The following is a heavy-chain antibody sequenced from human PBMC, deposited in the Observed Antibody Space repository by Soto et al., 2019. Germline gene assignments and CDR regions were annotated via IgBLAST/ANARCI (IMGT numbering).Heavy chain of an antibody. CDR1: GESFSGYY. V-gene: IGHV4-34*01. J-gene: IGHJ4*02. D-gene: IGHD1-26*01. CDR3: ARGGGSYYIDY. Sequence: SETLSLTCAVYGESFSGYYWSWIRQPPGKGLEWIGEINHSGSTNYNPSLKSRVTISVDTSKSQFSLNLNSVTAADTAVYYCARGGGSYYIDYWGQGALVTVSS. CDR2: INHSGST.